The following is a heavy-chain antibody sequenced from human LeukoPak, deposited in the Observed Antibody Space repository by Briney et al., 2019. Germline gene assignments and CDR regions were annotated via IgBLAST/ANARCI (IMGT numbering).Heavy chain of an antibody. J-gene: IGHJ4*02. D-gene: IGHD3-3*01. CDR3: ARVPYDFWSGLLHYFDY. CDR2: ISAYNGNT. CDR1: GYTFTSYG. V-gene: IGHV1-18*01. Sequence: ASVKVPCKASGYTFTSYGISWVRQAPGQGLEWMGWISAYNGNTNYAQKLQGRVTMTTDTSTSTAYMELRSLRSDDTAVYYCARVPYDFWSGLLHYFDYWGQGTLVTVSS.